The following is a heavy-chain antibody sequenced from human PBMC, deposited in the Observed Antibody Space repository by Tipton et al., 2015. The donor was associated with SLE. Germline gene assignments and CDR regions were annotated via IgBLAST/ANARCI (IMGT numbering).Heavy chain of an antibody. CDR2: LYSGGST. J-gene: IGHJ6*02. CDR3: ARDKRYYGDFYYYGMDV. D-gene: IGHD4-17*01. Sequence: SLRLSCAASGFTVSSKYMNWIRQAPGKGLEWVSVLYSGGSTYYADSVKGRFTISRDNSKNTVDLQMNSLRAEDTAVYYCARDKRYYGDFYYYGMDVWGQGTTVSVSS. CDR1: GFTVSSKY. V-gene: IGHV3-66*01.